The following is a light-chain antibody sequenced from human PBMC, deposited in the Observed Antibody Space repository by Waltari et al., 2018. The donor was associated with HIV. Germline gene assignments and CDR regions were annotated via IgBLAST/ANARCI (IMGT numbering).Light chain of an antibody. CDR2: QDS. Sequence: SYELTQPPSVSVSPGQTASITYSGDKLGDKYACWYQQKPGQSPVLVIYQDSKRPSGIPERFSGSNSGNTATLTISGTQAMDEADYYCQAWDSRRVFGGGTKLTVL. CDR1: KLGDKY. CDR3: QAWDSRRV. V-gene: IGLV3-1*01. J-gene: IGLJ2*01.